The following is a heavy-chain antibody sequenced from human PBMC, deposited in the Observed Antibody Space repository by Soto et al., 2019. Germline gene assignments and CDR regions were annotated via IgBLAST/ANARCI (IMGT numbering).Heavy chain of an antibody. CDR2: IYYSGST. CDR3: ARDGAAGSTKGPWYYGMDV. CDR1: GGSISSYY. Sequence: PSETLSLTCTVSGGSISSYYWSWIRQPPGKGLEWIGYIYYSGSTNYNPSLKSRVTISVDTPKNQFSLKLSSVTAADTAVYYCARDGAAGSTKGPWYYGMDVCGQATTVTVSS. J-gene: IGHJ6*02. D-gene: IGHD2-8*01. V-gene: IGHV4-59*01.